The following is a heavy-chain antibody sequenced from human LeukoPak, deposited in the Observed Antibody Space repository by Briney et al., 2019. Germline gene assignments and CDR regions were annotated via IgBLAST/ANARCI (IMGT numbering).Heavy chain of an antibody. D-gene: IGHD3-22*01. V-gene: IGHV3-49*04. CDR1: GFTFNTYG. Sequence: GGSLRLSCAASGFTFNTYGMHWVRQAPGKGLEWVGFIRNKAYGGTTEYAASVKGRFTISRDDSKSIAYLQMNSLKTEDTAVYYCTRVTPTHYYDSSGYYSWGQGTLVTVSS. CDR2: IRNKAYGGTT. CDR3: TRVTPTHYYDSSGYYS. J-gene: IGHJ4*02.